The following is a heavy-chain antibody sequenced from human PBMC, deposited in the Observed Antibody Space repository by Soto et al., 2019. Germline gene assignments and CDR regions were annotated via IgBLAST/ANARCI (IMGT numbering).Heavy chain of an antibody. CDR1: GYTFTSYG. CDR3: ARDLAVGLVDY. D-gene: IGHD6-19*01. CDR2: ISAYNGNT. V-gene: IGHV1-18*01. Sequence: QVQLVQSGAEVKKPGASVKVSCKASGYTFTSYGISWVRQAPGQGLEWMGWISAYNGNTNYAQKLQARVTLTTDTSTSTAYTDLRSLRSDDTAVYYCARDLAVGLVDYWGQGTLVTVSS. J-gene: IGHJ4*02.